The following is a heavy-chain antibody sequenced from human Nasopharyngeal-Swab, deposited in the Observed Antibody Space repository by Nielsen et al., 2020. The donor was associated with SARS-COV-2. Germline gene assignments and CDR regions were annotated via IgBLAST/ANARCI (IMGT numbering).Heavy chain of an antibody. J-gene: IGHJ3*01. CDR1: GFTFSNAW. D-gene: IGHD3-22*01. CDR3: TTETYYYDSSGPDAFDV. Sequence: GESLKISCAASGFTFSNAWMSWVRQAPGKGLEWVGRIKSKTDGGTTDYAAPVKGRFTISRDDSKNTLYLQMNSLKTEDTAVYFCTTETYYYDSSGPDAFDVWGQGTMVTVSS. V-gene: IGHV3-15*01. CDR2: IKSKTDGGTT.